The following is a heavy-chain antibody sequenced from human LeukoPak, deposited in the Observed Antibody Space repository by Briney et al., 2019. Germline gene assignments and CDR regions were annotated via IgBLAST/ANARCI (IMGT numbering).Heavy chain of an antibody. V-gene: IGHV3-64*01. CDR3: ARRIAAAGKRRRYYGMDV. CDR1: GFTFSSYA. D-gene: IGHD6-13*01. J-gene: IGHJ6*02. Sequence: GGSLRLSCAASGFTFSSYAMHWVRQAPGKGLEYVSAISSNGGSTYYANSVKGRFTISRDNSKNTLYLQMGSLRAEDMAVYYCARRIAAAGKRRRYYGMDVWGQGTTVTVSS. CDR2: ISSNGGST.